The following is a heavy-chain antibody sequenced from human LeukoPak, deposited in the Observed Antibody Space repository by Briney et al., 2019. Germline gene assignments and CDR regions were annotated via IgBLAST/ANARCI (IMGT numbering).Heavy chain of an antibody. V-gene: IGHV1-69*05. D-gene: IGHD3-22*01. CDR1: GGTFSSYA. Sequence: GASVKVSCKASGGTFSSYAISWVRQAPGQGLEWMGGIIPIFGTANYAQKFQGRVTITTDESTSTAYMELNSLRSEDTAVYYCARDSLGYDSSGYYFRGFDYWGQGTLVTVSS. CDR2: IIPIFGTA. J-gene: IGHJ4*02. CDR3: ARDSLGYDSSGYYFRGFDY.